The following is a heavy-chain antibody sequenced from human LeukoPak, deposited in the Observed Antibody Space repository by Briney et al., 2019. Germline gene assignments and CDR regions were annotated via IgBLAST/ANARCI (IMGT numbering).Heavy chain of an antibody. V-gene: IGHV1-8*01. CDR2: MNPNSGNT. CDR1: GYTFTSYD. Sequence: SVKVSRKASGYTFTSYDIHWVRHATGQGPAWVGWMNPNSGNTGYAQKFQGRVTMTRNTSISTAYMGLGSLRSEDTAMYYCARGPRSPDRYMYGWGKGTTVTVSS. D-gene: IGHD1-14*01. CDR3: ARGPRSPDRYMYG. J-gene: IGHJ6*03.